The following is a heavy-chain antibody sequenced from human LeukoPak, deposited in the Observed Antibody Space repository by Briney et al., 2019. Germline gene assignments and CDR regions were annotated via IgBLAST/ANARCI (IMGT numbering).Heavy chain of an antibody. J-gene: IGHJ4*02. CDR3: ARVGGLLAGDY. CDR1: GFTFSSYA. D-gene: IGHD6-19*01. V-gene: IGHV3-30-3*01. Sequence: GRSLRLSCAASGFTFSSYAMHWVRQAPGKGLEWVAVISYDGSNKYYADSVKGRFTISRDNSKNTLYLQMNSLRAEDTAVYYCARVGGLLAGDYWGQGTLVTVSS. CDR2: ISYDGSNK.